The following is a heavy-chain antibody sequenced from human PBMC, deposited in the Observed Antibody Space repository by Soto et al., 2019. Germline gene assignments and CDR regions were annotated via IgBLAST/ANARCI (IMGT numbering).Heavy chain of an antibody. CDR1: GFTFSAYA. V-gene: IGHV3-64*01. CDR2: ITSVGIST. Sequence: EVQVVESGGGLVQPGGSLRLSCAASGFTFSAYAMHWVRQAAGKGLEYVSAITSVGISTYYANSVKCRFAISRDNSKNTLYLQMGSVQADNMDVYHCARDVGGPFPSIILVWGQGTTVTVSS. J-gene: IGHJ6*02. CDR3: ARDVGGPFPSIILV. D-gene: IGHD3-3*01.